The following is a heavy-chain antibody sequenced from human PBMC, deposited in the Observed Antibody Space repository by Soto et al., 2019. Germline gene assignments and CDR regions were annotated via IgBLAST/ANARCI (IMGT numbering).Heavy chain of an antibody. CDR2: IVVGSGNT. J-gene: IGHJ6*02. D-gene: IGHD2-2*02. CDR1: GFTFTSSA. Sequence: SVKVSCKASGFTFTSSAVQWVRQARGQRLEWIGWIVVGSGNTNYAQKFQERVTITRDMSTSTAYMELSSLRSEDTAVYYCAADGGYCSSTSCYMSYYYGMDVWGQGTTVTVS. V-gene: IGHV1-58*01. CDR3: AADGGYCSSTSCYMSYYYGMDV.